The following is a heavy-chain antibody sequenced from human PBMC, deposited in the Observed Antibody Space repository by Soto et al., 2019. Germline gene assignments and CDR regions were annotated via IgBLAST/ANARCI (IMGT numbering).Heavy chain of an antibody. J-gene: IGHJ6*02. CDR1: GFTFGSYW. V-gene: IGHV3-74*01. CDR3: ARGRRYGMDV. CDR2: IDSDGSST. Sequence: EVQLVESGGGLVQPGGSLRVSCAASGFTFGSYWMNWVRQAPGKGLVWVSRIDSDGSSTTYADSVKGRFTTSRDNAKNALYLQMSSLRVEDTAVYYCARGRRYGMDVWGQGTTFTVSS.